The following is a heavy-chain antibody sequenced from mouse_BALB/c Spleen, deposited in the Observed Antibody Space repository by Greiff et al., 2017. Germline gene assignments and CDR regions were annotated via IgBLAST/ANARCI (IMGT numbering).Heavy chain of an antibody. CDR2: ILPGSGST. V-gene: IGHV1-9*01. CDR1: GYTFSSYW. CDR3: ARGHYYGSSPFAY. J-gene: IGHJ3*01. D-gene: IGHD1-1*01. Sequence: VQLQQSGAELMKPGASVKISCKATGYTFSSYWIEWVKQRPGHGLEWIGEILPGSGSTNYNEKFKGKATFTADTSSNTAYMQLSSLTSEDSAVYYCARGHYYGSSPFAYWGQGTLVTVSA.